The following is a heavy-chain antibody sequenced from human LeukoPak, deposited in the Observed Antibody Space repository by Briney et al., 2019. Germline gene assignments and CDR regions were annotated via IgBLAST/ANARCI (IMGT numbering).Heavy chain of an antibody. D-gene: IGHD3-3*01. V-gene: IGHV4-59*01. CDR2: IYYSGST. CDR3: ASSVVDFWSGYGGLYYYYYGMDV. Sequence: PSETLSLTCTVSGGSISSYYWSWIRQPPGKGLEWIGYIYYSGSTNYNPSLKSRVTISVDTSKNQFSLKLSSVTAADTAVYYCASSVVDFWSGYGGLYYYYYGMDVWGQGTTVTVSS. CDR1: GGSISSYY. J-gene: IGHJ6*02.